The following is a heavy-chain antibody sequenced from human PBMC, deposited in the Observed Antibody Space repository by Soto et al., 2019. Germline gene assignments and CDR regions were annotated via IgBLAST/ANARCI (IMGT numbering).Heavy chain of an antibody. Sequence: QVQLVQSGGEVRKPGASVRVSCKASGYSFSSYGISWVRQVPGQGLEWMGWISGDNGDTRYEQKFQCRFTTNSDGSTSTAYMELRSLRSDHTAIYYCVRDPSLKVAVPGITYWFHTWGQGTLVTVAS. CDR3: VRDPSLKVAVPGITYWFHT. CDR2: ISGDNGDT. V-gene: IGHV1-18*01. J-gene: IGHJ5*02. CDR1: GYSFSSYG. D-gene: IGHD6-19*01.